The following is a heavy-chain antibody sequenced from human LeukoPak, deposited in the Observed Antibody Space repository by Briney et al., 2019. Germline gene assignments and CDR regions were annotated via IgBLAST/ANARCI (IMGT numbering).Heavy chain of an antibody. D-gene: IGHD3-10*01. J-gene: IGHJ4*02. CDR1: GGSISSYYC. CDR2: IFSNDDK. Sequence: TLSLTCTVSGGSISSYYCSWIRQPPGKALEWLTLIFSNDDKRYSPSLKSRLTITKDTSKNQVVLTLTNMDPVDTATYYCARGFKMVRGDINFDYWGQGTLVTVSS. V-gene: IGHV2-5*01. CDR3: ARGFKMVRGDINFDY.